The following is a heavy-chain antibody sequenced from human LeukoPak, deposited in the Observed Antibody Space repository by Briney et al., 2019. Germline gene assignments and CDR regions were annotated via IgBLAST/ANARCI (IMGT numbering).Heavy chain of an antibody. V-gene: IGHV5-51*01. J-gene: IGHJ5*02. CDR2: IYPGDSRT. CDR3: ACRKLLDTWSDP. Sequence: GGSLEISVQASASTFTTDWIGGVGRLPGKAREWMPVIYPGDSRTRYNPSFEGQISISADQSTSTAYLQWGSLKASDTAMYYCACRKLLDTWSDPWGQGTLVTVSS. CDR1: ASTFTTDW.